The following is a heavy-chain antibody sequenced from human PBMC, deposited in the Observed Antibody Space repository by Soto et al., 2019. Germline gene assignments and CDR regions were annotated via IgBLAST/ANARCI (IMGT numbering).Heavy chain of an antibody. CDR1: GFTFSSYG. V-gene: IGHV3-33*01. CDR3: ARPHDLWGGMHLDY. Sequence: QVQLVESGGGVVQPGRSLRLSCAASGFTFSSYGMHWVRQDPGKGLEWVAVIWYDGSNKYYADSVKGRFTISRDNSKNTLYLQMNSLRAEDTAVYYCARPHDLWGGMHLDYWGQGTLVTVSS. CDR2: IWYDGSNK. D-gene: IGHD3-16*01. J-gene: IGHJ4*02.